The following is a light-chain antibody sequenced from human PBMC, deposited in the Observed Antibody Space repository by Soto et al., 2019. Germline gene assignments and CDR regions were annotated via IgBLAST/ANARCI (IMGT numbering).Light chain of an antibody. CDR3: QQNYKTLRT. Sequence: DIQMTQSPSSLSASVGDRVTITCRASQSIRRYLNWYQQKPGKAPKLLIYAASSLQSGVPSRFSGSGSGTDFTLTNSSLQPEDFATYYCQQNYKTLRTFGQGTKVEIK. V-gene: IGKV1-39*01. CDR2: AAS. CDR1: QSIRRY. J-gene: IGKJ1*01.